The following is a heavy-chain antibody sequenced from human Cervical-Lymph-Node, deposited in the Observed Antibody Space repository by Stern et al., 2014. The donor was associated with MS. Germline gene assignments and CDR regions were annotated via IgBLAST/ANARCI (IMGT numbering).Heavy chain of an antibody. Sequence: VQLVESGVEVKKPGASVVISCKAAGYSFTGNYIHWLRQAPGQGLEWKGPTNPNSGDSNYALKFQGRVTMTRDTSITTAYMNLNRLGIDDTAVYYCARERGRAGPAMADYWGQGTLVTVSS. D-gene: IGHD5-18*01. CDR1: GYSFTGNY. CDR2: TNPNSGDS. J-gene: IGHJ4*02. V-gene: IGHV1-2*06. CDR3: ARERGRAGPAMADY.